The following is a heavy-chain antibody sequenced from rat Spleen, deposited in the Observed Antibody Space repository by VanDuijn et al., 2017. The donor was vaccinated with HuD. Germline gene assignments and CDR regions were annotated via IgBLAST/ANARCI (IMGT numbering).Heavy chain of an antibody. V-gene: IGHV3-1*01. D-gene: IGHD1-9*01. Sequence: EVQLQESGPGLVKPSQSLSLSCSVTGDSITSHYWGWIRKFPGNKMEWMGYINYSGTTSYNPSLKSRFSITREKSKNQFFLQLNSVTTEETATYYCARDGGYNWEYWGQGGMVTVSS. J-gene: IGHJ2*01. CDR1: GDSITSHY. CDR3: ARDGGYNWEY. CDR2: INYSGTT.